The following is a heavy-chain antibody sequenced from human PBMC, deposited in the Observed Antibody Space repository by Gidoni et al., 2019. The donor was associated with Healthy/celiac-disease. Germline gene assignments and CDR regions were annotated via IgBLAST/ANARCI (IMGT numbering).Heavy chain of an antibody. J-gene: IGHJ6*02. V-gene: IGHV3-30*04. CDR2: ISYDGSNK. D-gene: IGHD3-10*01. CDR3: ARDSYYYGSGSYLFGSDYYYGMDV. CDR1: GFTFSSYA. Sequence: QVQLVESGGGVVQPGRSLRLSCAASGFTFSSYAMHWVRPDPGKGLEWVAVISYDGSNKYYADSVKGRFTISRDNSKNTLYLQMNSLRAEDTAVYYCARDSYYYGSGSYLFGSDYYYGMDVWGQGTTVTVSS.